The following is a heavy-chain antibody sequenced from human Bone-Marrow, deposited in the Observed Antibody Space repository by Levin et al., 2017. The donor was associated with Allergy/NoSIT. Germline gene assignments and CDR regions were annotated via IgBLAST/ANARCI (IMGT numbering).Heavy chain of an antibody. Sequence: PGGSLRLSCAASGFTFSSYAMSWVRQAPGKGLEWVSVINTSGGSTYYADSVKGRFTISRDNSKNTLYLQMNILRVEDTAVYYCAISSGWCRPTGAFDYWGQGALVTVSS. J-gene: IGHJ4*02. CDR3: AISSGWCRPTGAFDY. V-gene: IGHV3-23*01. D-gene: IGHD6-19*01. CDR1: GFTFSSYA. CDR2: INTSGGST.